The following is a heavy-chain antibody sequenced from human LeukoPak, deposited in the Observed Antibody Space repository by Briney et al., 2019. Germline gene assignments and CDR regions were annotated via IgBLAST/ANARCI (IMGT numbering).Heavy chain of an antibody. CDR2: TYYRSKWYS. CDR3: SRELAWGPADY. D-gene: IGHD7-27*01. J-gene: IGHJ4*02. V-gene: IGHV6-1*01. Sequence: SQALSVTCAISRDSVSSNSASWGWIRPSPSRGVEWLGRTYYRSKWYSAYAVSVKSRITIHRDRSKNKVSLQLICVTPEDTAVYYCSRELAWGPADYCGEGALVTVSS. CDR1: RDSVSSNSAS.